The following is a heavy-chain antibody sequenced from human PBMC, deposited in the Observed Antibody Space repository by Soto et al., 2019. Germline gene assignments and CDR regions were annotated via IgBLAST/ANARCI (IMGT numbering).Heavy chain of an antibody. Sequence: EVQLVESGGGLVQPGGSLSLSCAASGFTFSDHYMDWVRQAPGKGLEWVGRTRNKVNSYTTDYAASVRGRFSISRDDSSLYLHMNGLKTEDTAVYYCTRERDFGDCYRGSCALFDYWGQGTLVTVSS. J-gene: IGHJ4*02. D-gene: IGHD2-15*01. CDR3: TRERDFGDCYRGSCALFDY. V-gene: IGHV3-72*01. CDR1: GFTFSDHY. CDR2: TRNKVNSYTT.